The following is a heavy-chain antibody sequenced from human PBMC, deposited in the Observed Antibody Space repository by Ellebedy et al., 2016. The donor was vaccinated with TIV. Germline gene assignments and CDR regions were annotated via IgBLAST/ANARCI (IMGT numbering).Heavy chain of an antibody. V-gene: IGHV1-18*01. CDR2: ISAYNGNT. Sequence: ASVKVSCKASGYTFTSYGISWVRQAPGQGLEWMGWISAYNGNTNYAQKLQGRVTMTTDTSTSTAYMELRSLRSDDTAVYYCASLDCGGDCYEPGGLRAYYFDYWGQGTLVTVSS. CDR1: GYTFTSYG. D-gene: IGHD2-21*02. J-gene: IGHJ4*02. CDR3: ASLDCGGDCYEPGGLRAYYFDY.